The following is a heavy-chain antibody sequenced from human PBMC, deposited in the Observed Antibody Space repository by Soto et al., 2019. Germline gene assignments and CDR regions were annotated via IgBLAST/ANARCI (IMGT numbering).Heavy chain of an antibody. CDR3: ARAHYDFWSGYHHYYMDV. V-gene: IGHV3-21*01. D-gene: IGHD3-3*01. Sequence: GGSLRLSCAASGFNFNDHNMNWVRQAPGKGLEWVSCINPDSGYIYYSESVRGRFTISRDNAKNSLYLQMNTVRAEDTAVYYCARAHYDFWSGYHHYYMDVWGKGTTVTVSS. CDR1: GFNFNDHN. CDR2: INPDSGYI. J-gene: IGHJ6*03.